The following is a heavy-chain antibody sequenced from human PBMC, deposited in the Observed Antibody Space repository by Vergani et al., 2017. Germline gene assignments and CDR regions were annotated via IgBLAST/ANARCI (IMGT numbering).Heavy chain of an antibody. CDR1: GFKFSDHY. V-gene: IGHV3-11*04. CDR3: AKNPGISTTRHYYAMDV. J-gene: IGHJ6*02. CDR2: ISPGASTV. Sequence: LEESGGGSVKPGGSPRLSCAASGFKFSDHYMSWIRQAPGKGLEWVSHISPGASTVSYTDSVTGRFTVSSDNDNNSLTLDMTTLRVEDTAVYYCAKNPGISTTRHYYAMDVWGQGTTVTVSS. D-gene: IGHD1-1*01.